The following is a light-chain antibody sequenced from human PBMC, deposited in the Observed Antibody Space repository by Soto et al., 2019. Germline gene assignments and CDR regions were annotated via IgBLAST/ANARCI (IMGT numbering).Light chain of an antibody. CDR1: QSVSNNY. Sequence: IVLTRCPGTLYLSPGERATLSCRASQSVSNNYLAWYQQKPGQAPRLLIYGASNRATGIPDRFSGSGSGTDFTLTISRLEPEDFAVYYCQQYGSSGTFGQGTKVDI. J-gene: IGKJ1*01. CDR3: QQYGSSGT. V-gene: IGKV3-20*01. CDR2: GAS.